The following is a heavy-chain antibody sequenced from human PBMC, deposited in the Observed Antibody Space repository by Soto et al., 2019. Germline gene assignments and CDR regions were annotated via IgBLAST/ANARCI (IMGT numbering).Heavy chain of an antibody. D-gene: IGHD3-10*01. V-gene: IGHV4-31*03. Sequence: SSETLSLTCTVSGGSIISGGYYWIWIRQHPGKGLEWIGYIYYSGSTYYNPSLKSRVTISVDTSKNQFSLKLSSVTAADTAVYYCAREGAYYGSGSYYVNYFDYWGQGTLVTGSS. CDR2: IYYSGST. CDR1: GGSIISGGYY. J-gene: IGHJ4*02. CDR3: AREGAYYGSGSYYVNYFDY.